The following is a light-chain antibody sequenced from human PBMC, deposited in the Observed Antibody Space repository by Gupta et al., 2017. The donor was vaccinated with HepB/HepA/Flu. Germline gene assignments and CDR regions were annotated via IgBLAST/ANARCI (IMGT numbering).Light chain of an antibody. Sequence: EIVLTQSPDTLSLSPGDRATLSCRASRSINSNFLAWYQQKPGQAPRLLIYGVSTRATGLPDRVSGSGSGTDLTISISRLEPEEFAVYDCQQYGSPPRTFGQGTKVEIK. CDR3: QQYGSPPRT. CDR2: GVS. J-gene: IGKJ1*01. CDR1: RSINSNF. V-gene: IGKV3-20*01.